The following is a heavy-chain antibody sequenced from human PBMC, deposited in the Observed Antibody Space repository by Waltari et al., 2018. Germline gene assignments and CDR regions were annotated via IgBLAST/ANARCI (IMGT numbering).Heavy chain of an antibody. CDR2: ISYDGSNK. D-gene: IGHD2-21*02. J-gene: IGHJ6*02. V-gene: IGHV3-30*03. Sequence: QVQLVQSGGGVVQPGGSLSLSCAGSGFNSRNYAMHWVRQAPGKGLEWVAVISYDGSNKYYADSVKGRFIISRDRSKNTLDLQMESLRVEDTAVYYCAFCGGDCYSFYYGLDVWGQGTTVTVSS. CDR3: AFCGGDCYSFYYGLDV. CDR1: GFNSRNYA.